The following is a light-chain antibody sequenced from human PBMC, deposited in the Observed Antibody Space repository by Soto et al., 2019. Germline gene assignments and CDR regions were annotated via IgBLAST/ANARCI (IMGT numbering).Light chain of an antibody. V-gene: IGLV2-14*01. CDR2: EVS. J-gene: IGLJ3*02. Sequence: QSALTQPASVSGSPGQSITICCTGTSSDVGGYNYVSWYQQHPGKAPKLMIYEVSNRPSGVSDRFSGSKSGNMASLTISGLQAEDEADYYCSSYTSSSTLDVFGAGTKLTVL. CDR3: SSYTSSSTLDV. CDR1: SSDVGGYNY.